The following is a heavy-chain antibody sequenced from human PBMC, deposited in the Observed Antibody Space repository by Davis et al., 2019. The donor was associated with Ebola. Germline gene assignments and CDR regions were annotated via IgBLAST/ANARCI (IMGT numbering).Heavy chain of an antibody. CDR3: ARGSDGGNSADS. Sequence: MPSETLSLTCAVYGGSFSGHYWSWIRQPPGRGLEWIGEITHSGSTNSNPSLKSRVTISVDTSKNQFSLKLSSLTAADTAVYYCARGSDGGNSADSWGQGTLVTVSS. D-gene: IGHD4-23*01. CDR2: ITHSGST. J-gene: IGHJ4*02. V-gene: IGHV4-34*01. CDR1: GGSFSGHY.